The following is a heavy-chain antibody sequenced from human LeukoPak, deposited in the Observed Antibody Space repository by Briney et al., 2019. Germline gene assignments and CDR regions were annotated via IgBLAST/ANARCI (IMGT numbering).Heavy chain of an antibody. CDR1: GFSFSGSA. Sequence: GGSLRLSCAASGFSFSGSAMHWVRQASGKGLEWVGRIRSKVNSYATAYGASVKGRFTISRDDSKNTAYLQMNSLRTEDTAVYYCTAGSGDYYGMDVWGQGTTVTVSS. CDR2: IRSKVNSYAT. CDR3: TAGSGDYYGMDV. D-gene: IGHD3-10*01. V-gene: IGHV3-73*01. J-gene: IGHJ6*02.